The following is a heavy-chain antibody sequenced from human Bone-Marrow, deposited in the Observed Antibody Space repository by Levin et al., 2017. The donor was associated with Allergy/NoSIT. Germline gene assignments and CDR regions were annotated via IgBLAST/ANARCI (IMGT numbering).Heavy chain of an antibody. Sequence: GESLKISCQGSGYSLPTYWIAWVRQMPGKGLEWMGIIYPGDSDTRYSPSFLGQVTISAGKSISIAYLQWSSLKASDTAMYYCARGSGSYDDDFYYGMDVWGQGTTVTVSS. CDR1: GYSLPTYW. J-gene: IGHJ6*02. D-gene: IGHD1-26*01. V-gene: IGHV5-51*01. CDR3: ARGSGSYDDDFYYGMDV. CDR2: IYPGDSDT.